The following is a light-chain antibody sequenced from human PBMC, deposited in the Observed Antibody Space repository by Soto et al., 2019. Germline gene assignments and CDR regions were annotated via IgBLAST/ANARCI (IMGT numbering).Light chain of an antibody. V-gene: IGKV4-1*01. CDR2: WAS. CDR1: QSVLYSSNTKNY. J-gene: IGKJ4*01. Sequence: DIVMTQSPDSLTVSLGERATINCKSSQSVLYSSNTKNYLAWYQQKPGQPPKLLIYWASTRESGVPDRFSGSASGTDFTLTVSTLQAEDVAVYYCQQFYSTPLTFGGGTKVEI. CDR3: QQFYSTPLT.